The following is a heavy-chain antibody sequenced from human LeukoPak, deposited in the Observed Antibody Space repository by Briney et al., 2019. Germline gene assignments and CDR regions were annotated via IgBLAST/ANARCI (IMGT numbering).Heavy chain of an antibody. V-gene: IGHV3-74*01. D-gene: IGHD3-22*01. J-gene: IGHJ4*02. CDR1: GNYW. CDR3: ARGYYDSSGYYRY. Sequence: GGSLRLSCAASGNYWMHWVRQVPGKGLVWVSHINSDGSWTSYADSVKGRFTISKDNAKNTVYLQMNSLRAEDTAVYYCARGYYDSSGYYRYWGQGTLVTVSS. CDR2: INSDGSWT.